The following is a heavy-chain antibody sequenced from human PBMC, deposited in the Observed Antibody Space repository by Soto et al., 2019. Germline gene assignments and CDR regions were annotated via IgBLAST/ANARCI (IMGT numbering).Heavy chain of an antibody. Sequence: QVQLVESGGGVVQPGRSLRLSCAASGFTFSSYGMHWVRQAPGKGLEWVAVISYDGSNKYYADSVKGRFTISRDNPKNTLYLQMNSLRAEDTAVYYCAKDRRYYGSGSYYYYYYGMDVWGQGTTVTVSS. CDR2: ISYDGSNK. CDR3: AKDRRYYGSGSYYYYYYGMDV. V-gene: IGHV3-30*18. J-gene: IGHJ6*02. D-gene: IGHD3-10*01. CDR1: GFTFSSYG.